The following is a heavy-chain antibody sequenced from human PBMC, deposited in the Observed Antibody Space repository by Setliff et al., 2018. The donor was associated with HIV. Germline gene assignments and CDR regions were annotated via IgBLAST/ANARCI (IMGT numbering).Heavy chain of an antibody. J-gene: IGHJ2*01. D-gene: IGHD3-10*01. CDR2: IIPIFGSA. V-gene: IGHV1-69*06. CDR1: GGSFSSYA. CDR3: ARDPFGELAGLTLGWYFDL. Sequence: SVKVSCKASGGSFSSYAISWVRQAPGQGLEWMGRIIPIFGSANYAKNFQGRVTINADKSTSTAYMELRSLRSEDTAVYYCARDPFGELAGLTLGWYFDLWGRGTLVTVSS.